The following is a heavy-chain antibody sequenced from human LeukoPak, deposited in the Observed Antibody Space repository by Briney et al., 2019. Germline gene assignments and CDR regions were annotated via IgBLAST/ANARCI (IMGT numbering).Heavy chain of an antibody. V-gene: IGHV4-30-4*08. CDR2: IYYSGST. Sequence: SETLSLTCTVSGGSISSGDYYWSWIRQPPGKGLEWIGYIYYSGSTYYNPSLKSRVTISVDTSKNQFSLKLSSVTAADTAVYYCARERYDILTGYYTFDYWGQGTLVTVSS. J-gene: IGHJ4*02. D-gene: IGHD3-9*01. CDR3: ARERYDILTGYYTFDY. CDR1: GGSISSGDYY.